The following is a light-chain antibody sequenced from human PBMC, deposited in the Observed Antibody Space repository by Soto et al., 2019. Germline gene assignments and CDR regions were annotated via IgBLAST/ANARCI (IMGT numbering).Light chain of an antibody. Sequence: SALTQAASVSGSPGQSITISCTGTSSDVGGYNSVSWYQQHPGKAPKLMIYNVSNRPSGVSNRFSGSKSGNTASLTISGLQAEDEADYYCSSYTSSSTYVFGTGTKVTVL. CDR2: NVS. J-gene: IGLJ1*01. V-gene: IGLV2-14*01. CDR3: SSYTSSSTYV. CDR1: SSDVGGYNS.